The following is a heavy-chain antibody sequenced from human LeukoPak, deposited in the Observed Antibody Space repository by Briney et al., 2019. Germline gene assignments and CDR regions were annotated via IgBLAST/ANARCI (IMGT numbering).Heavy chain of an antibody. D-gene: IGHD3-10*01. CDR3: AIPEGYYGSGTQAFDY. J-gene: IGHJ4*02. CDR1: GGSISSSSYY. Sequence: SETLSLTCTVSGGSISSSSYYWGWIRQPPGKGLEWIGSIYYSGSTYYNPSLKSRVTISVDTSKNQFSLKLSSVTAADTAVYYCAIPEGYYGSGTQAFDYWGQGTLVTVSS. CDR2: IYYSGST. V-gene: IGHV4-39*01.